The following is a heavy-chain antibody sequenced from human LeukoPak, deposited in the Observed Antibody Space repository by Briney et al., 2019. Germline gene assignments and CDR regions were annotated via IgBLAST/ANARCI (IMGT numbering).Heavy chain of an antibody. CDR2: IYYSGST. CDR3: ARVYSVVVPAARQNWFDP. Sequence: PSETLSLTCTVSGGSISSYYWSWIRQPPGKGLEWIGYIYYSGSTNYNPFLKSRVTISVDTSKNQFSLKLSSVTAADTAVYYCARVYSVVVPAARQNWFDPWGQGTLVTVSS. J-gene: IGHJ5*02. CDR1: GGSISSYY. V-gene: IGHV4-59*08. D-gene: IGHD2-2*01.